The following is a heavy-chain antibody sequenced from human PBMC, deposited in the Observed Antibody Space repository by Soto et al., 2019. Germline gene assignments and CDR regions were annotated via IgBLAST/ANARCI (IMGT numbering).Heavy chain of an antibody. J-gene: IGHJ4*02. D-gene: IGHD4-17*01. CDR3: TRHREYYGDYWEAPDD. CDR1: GFTFSGSA. CDR2: IRSKANSYAT. Sequence: EVQLVESGGGLVQPGGSLKLSCAASGFTFSGSAMHWVRQASGKGLEWVGRIRSKANSYATAYAASVKGRFTISRDDSKNTAYLQMNSLKTEDTAVYYCTRHREYYGDYWEAPDDWGQGTLVTVSS. V-gene: IGHV3-73*01.